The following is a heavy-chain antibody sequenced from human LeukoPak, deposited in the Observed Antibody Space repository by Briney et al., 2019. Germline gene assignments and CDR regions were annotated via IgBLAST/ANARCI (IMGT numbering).Heavy chain of an antibody. V-gene: IGHV4-31*03. D-gene: IGHD1-26*01. CDR2: IYYSGST. CDR3: AREGGSYGSFDY. CDR1: GGSISSGGYY. J-gene: IGHJ4*02. Sequence: PSETLSLTCTVSGGSISSGGYYWSWIRQHPGKGLEWIGYIYYSGSTYYNPSRKSRVTISVDTSKTQFSLKLSSVTAADTAVYYCAREGGSYGSFDYWGQGTLVTVSS.